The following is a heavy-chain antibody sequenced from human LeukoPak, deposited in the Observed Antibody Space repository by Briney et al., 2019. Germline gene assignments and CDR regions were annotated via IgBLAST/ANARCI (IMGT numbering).Heavy chain of an antibody. Sequence: PSETLSLTCTVSGGSISTYYRSWIRQPPGKGLEWIGYIHYSGITNYNPSLKSRVTILVDTSKNQFSLKLSSVAAADTAVYYCARHISYGGDSAFGYWGQGTLVTVSS. CDR1: GGSISTYY. J-gene: IGHJ4*02. D-gene: IGHD2-21*02. CDR2: IHYSGIT. V-gene: IGHV4-59*08. CDR3: ARHISYGGDSAFGY.